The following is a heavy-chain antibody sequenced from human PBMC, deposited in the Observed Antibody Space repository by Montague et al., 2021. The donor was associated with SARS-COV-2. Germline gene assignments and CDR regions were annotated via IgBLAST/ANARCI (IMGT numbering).Heavy chain of an antibody. D-gene: IGHD2-8*01. V-gene: IGHV3-48*03. CDR2: ISSSGATI. J-gene: IGHJ4*02. CDR1: GFDFFNFD. CDR3: ATYKYCTLHDCLHGRHYLDH. Sequence: SLRLSCAASGFDFFNFDMAWVRQAPGKGLEWISDISSSGATILYADSLKGRFTISRDNIKKSLYLQMNSLRAEDTAVYYCATYKYCTLHDCLHGRHYLDHWGQGTLVTVSS.